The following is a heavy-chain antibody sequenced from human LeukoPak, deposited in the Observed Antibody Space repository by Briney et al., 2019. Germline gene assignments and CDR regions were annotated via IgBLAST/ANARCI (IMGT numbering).Heavy chain of an antibody. Sequence: SESVSLTCTVSGGSVSSASYYWSWIRQPPGKGLEWIAFIYYSGSTNHNPSLMSRVTISLDTSKNQFPLKLSSVTAADTAVYYCARGYCRSGSCHGVLDYWGQGTLVTVSS. CDR3: ARGYCRSGSCHGVLDY. J-gene: IGHJ4*02. V-gene: IGHV4-61*01. CDR1: GGSVSSASYY. CDR2: IYYSGST. D-gene: IGHD2-15*01.